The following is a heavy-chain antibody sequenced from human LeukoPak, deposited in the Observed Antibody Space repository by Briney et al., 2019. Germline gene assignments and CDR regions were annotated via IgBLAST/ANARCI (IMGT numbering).Heavy chain of an antibody. CDR3: AKLYDYVWGSYRPYAFDI. J-gene: IGHJ3*02. D-gene: IGHD3-16*02. V-gene: IGHV3-30*02. CDR2: IRYDGSNK. CDR1: GFTFSSYG. Sequence: GGSLRLSCAASGFTFSSYGMHWVRQAPGKGLEWVAFIRYDGSNKYYADSVKGRFTISRDNSKNTLYLQMNSLRAEDTAVYYCAKLYDYVWGSYRPYAFDIWGQGTMVTVSS.